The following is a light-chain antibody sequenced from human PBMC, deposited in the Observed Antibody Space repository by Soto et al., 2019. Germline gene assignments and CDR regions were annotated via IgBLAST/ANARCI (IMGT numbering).Light chain of an antibody. CDR2: DAS. V-gene: IGKV1-5*01. CDR3: QHYNTYSPLT. Sequence: DIQMTQSPSTLSASIGDRVTITCRASQSINTWLAWYQQRPGKAPKLLIYDASSLERGVPSRFSVSGFGTEFTLTIRSLQPDDFATYYCQHYNTYSPLTFGQGTKVDIK. CDR1: QSINTW. J-gene: IGKJ1*01.